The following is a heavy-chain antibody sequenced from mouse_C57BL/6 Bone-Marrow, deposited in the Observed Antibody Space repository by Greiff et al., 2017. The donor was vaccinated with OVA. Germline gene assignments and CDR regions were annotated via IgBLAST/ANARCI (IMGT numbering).Heavy chain of an antibody. CDR2: ISGGGGNT. CDR3: AREGYYDYARFAY. J-gene: IGHJ3*01. V-gene: IGHV5-9*01. CDR1: GFTFSSYT. D-gene: IGHD2-4*01. Sequence: EVQVVESGGGLVKPGGSLKLSCAASGFTFSSYTMSWVRQTPEKRLEWVATISGGGGNTYYPDSVKGRFTISRDNAKNTLYLQMSSLRSEDTALYYCAREGYYDYARFAYWGQGTLVTVSA.